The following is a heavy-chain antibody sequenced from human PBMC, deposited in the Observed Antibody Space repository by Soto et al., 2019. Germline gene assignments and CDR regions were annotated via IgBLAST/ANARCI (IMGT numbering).Heavy chain of an antibody. D-gene: IGHD2-21*02. CDR3: AKDLLTLAYCGGDCRTNWFDP. Sequence: GFLILYSASAGLNFSRYCMSWVRQAPGEGLAWVSAISGSGGSTYYADSVKGRFTISRDNSKNTLDLQMNSLRAEDTAVYYCAKDLLTLAYCGGDCRTNWFDPWGQGTLVTVSS. J-gene: IGHJ5*02. CDR1: GLNFSRYC. V-gene: IGHV3-23*01. CDR2: ISGSGGST.